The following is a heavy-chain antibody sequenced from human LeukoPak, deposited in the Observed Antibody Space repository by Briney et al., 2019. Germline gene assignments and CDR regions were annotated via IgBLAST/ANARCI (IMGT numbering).Heavy chain of an antibody. D-gene: IGHD4-17*01. Sequence: GSLRLSCAASGFTFSSYWMSWVRQAPGKGLEWVANIKQDGSEKYYVDSVKGRFTISRDNAKNSLYLQMNSLRAEDTAVYYCARVRAYYGDCQDAFDIWGQGTMVTVSS. CDR1: GFTFSSYW. J-gene: IGHJ3*02. CDR3: ARVRAYYGDCQDAFDI. CDR2: IKQDGSEK. V-gene: IGHV3-7*01.